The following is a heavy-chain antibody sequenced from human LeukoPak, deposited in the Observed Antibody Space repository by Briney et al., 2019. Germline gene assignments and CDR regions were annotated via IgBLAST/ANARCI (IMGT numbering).Heavy chain of an antibody. CDR1: GDSFSSTGYY. D-gene: IGHD6-13*01. CDR2: ISSSGSTI. CDR3: ARDLGDIAAAGYFDP. V-gene: IGHV3-11*04. Sequence: PSQTLSLTCTVSGDSFSSTGYYWNWIRQPAGKGLEWVSYISSSGSTIYYADSVKGRFTISRDNAKNSLYLQMNSLRAEDTAVYYCARDLGDIAAAGYFDPWGQGTLVTVSS. J-gene: IGHJ5*02.